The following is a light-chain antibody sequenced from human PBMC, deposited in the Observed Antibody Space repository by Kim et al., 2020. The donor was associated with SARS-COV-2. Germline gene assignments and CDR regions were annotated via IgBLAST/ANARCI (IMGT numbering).Light chain of an antibody. J-gene: IGKJ2*01. CDR1: QSVDNRY. Sequence: LSPGERANLSCRASQSVDNRYVAWYQQKPGQAIRLVIYAASSRATGIPDRFSGSGSGTDFTLTISRLEPEDFAVYYCQQYGSPPTTFGQGTKLEI. CDR3: QQYGSPPTT. CDR2: AAS. V-gene: IGKV3-20*01.